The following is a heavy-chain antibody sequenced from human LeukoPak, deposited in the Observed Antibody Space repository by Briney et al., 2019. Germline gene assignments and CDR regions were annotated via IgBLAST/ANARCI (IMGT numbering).Heavy chain of an antibody. V-gene: IGHV4-34*01. J-gene: IGHJ4*02. CDR3: ARQNYNYYF. Sequence: PSETLSLTCAVYGGSLRGYYWSWIRQPPGKGLGWIGEINHSGSTNYNPSLKSRVTISVDTSKNQFSLRPTSVTAADTAVYYCARQNYNYYFWGQGTLVTVSS. CDR1: GGSLRGYY. D-gene: IGHD5-24*01. CDR2: INHSGST.